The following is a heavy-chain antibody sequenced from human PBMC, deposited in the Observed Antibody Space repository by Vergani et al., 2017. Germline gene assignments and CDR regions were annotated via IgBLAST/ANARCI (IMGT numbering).Heavy chain of an antibody. J-gene: IGHJ4*02. CDR3: ARDPEYYYDSSGYPDY. CDR2: ITYNGGRT. Sequence: EVRLLESGGGLVQPGGSLRLSCAASGFTFNIYAMSWVRQAPGKGLEWVSTITYNGGRTYYADSVTGRFTISIDNAKNSLYLQMNSLRAEDTAVYYCARDPEYYYDSSGYPDYWGQGTLVTVSS. D-gene: IGHD3-22*01. V-gene: IGHV3-23*01. CDR1: GFTFNIYA.